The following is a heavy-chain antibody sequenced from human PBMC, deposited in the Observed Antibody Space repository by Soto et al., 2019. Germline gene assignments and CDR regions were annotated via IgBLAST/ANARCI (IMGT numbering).Heavy chain of an antibody. CDR2: IIPIFGTA. J-gene: IGHJ6*02. CDR3: TRVYSSGWYPHYYYYGMDV. V-gene: IGHV1-69*13. D-gene: IGHD6-19*01. CDR1: GGTFSSYA. Sequence: ASVKVSCKASGGTFSSYAISWVRQAPGQGLEWMGGIIPIFGTANYAQKFQGRVTITADESTSTAYMELSSLRSEDTAVYYCTRVYSSGWYPHYYYYGMDVWGQGTTVTVSS.